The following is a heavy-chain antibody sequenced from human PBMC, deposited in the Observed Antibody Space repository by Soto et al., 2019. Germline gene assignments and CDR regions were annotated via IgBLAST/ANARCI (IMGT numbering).Heavy chain of an antibody. CDR2: FDPEDGET. CDR3: ATVWRFLEWGPLSY. Sequence: ASVKVSCKVSGYTLTELSMHWVRQAPGKGLEWMGGFDPEDGETIYAQKFQGRVTMTEDTSTDTAYMELSSLRSEDTAVYYCATVWRFLEWGPLSYWGQGTLVTVSS. CDR1: GYTLTELS. J-gene: IGHJ4*02. D-gene: IGHD3-3*01. V-gene: IGHV1-24*01.